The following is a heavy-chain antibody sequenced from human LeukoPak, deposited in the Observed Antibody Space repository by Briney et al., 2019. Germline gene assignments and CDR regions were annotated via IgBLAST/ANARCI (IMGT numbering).Heavy chain of an antibody. CDR3: AKQTQDGDYVGVSNFDY. V-gene: IGHV3-9*01. CDR1: GFTFDDYA. Sequence: PGRSLRLSCATSGFTFDDYAMHWVRQAPGKGLEWVSGISWNSGSIGYADSVKGRFTISRDNAKNSLYLQMNSLRAEDTALYYCAKQTQDGDYVGVSNFDYWGQGTLVTVSS. CDR2: ISWNSGSI. D-gene: IGHD4-17*01. J-gene: IGHJ4*02.